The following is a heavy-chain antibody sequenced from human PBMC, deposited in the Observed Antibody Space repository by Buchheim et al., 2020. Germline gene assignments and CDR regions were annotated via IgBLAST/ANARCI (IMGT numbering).Heavy chain of an antibody. D-gene: IGHD3-3*01. J-gene: IGHJ4*02. CDR1: GFTFSSYD. V-gene: IGHV3-48*03. CDR2: ITSSASVT. CDR3: ARDPYRADFWSGYNYHSHDY. Sequence: EVQLVESGGGLVQPGGSLRLSCAASGFTFSSYDMSWVRQAPGKGLEWVSYITSSASVTYYADSVKGRVTISRDNATNSLYLQMNSLRVEDTAVYYCARDPYRADFWSGYNYHSHDYWGQGTL.